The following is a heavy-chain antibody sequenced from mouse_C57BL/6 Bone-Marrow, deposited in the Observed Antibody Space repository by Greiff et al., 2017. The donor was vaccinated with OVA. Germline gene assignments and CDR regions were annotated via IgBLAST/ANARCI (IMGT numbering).Heavy chain of an antibody. CDR3: ARHIPYYYGSSYGFAY. Sequence: EVQLQESGGDLVKPGGSLKLSCAASGFTFSSYGMSWVRQTPDKRLEWVATISSGGSYTYYPDSVKGRFTISRDNAKNTLYLQMSSLKSEDTAMYYCARHIPYYYGSSYGFAYWGQGTLVTVSA. CDR1: GFTFSSYG. V-gene: IGHV5-6*01. CDR2: ISSGGSYT. J-gene: IGHJ3*01. D-gene: IGHD1-1*01.